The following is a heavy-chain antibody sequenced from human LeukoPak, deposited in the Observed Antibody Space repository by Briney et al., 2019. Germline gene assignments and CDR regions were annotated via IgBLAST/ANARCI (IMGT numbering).Heavy chain of an antibody. CDR2: ISWNSGSI. CDR1: GFTFDDCA. V-gene: IGHV3-9*01. Sequence: GGSLRLSCAASGFTFDDCAMHWVRQAPGKGLEWVSGISWNSGSIGYADSVKGRFTISRDNAKNSLYLQMNSLRAEDTALYYCAKDIRYSSGWYFDYWGQGTLVTVSS. D-gene: IGHD6-19*01. CDR3: AKDIRYSSGWYFDY. J-gene: IGHJ4*02.